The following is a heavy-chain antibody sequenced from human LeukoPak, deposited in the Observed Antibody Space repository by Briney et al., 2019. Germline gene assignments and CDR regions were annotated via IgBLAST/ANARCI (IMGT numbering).Heavy chain of an antibody. V-gene: IGHV3-66*01. CDR2: IYSGGST. J-gene: IGHJ4*02. CDR1: GFTVSSNY. Sequence: GGSLRLSCAASGFTVSSNYMSWVRQAPGKGLEWVSVIYSGGSTYYADSVKGRFTISRDNSKNTLYLQMNSLRADDTAVYYCARSSYHYDILTGPFDYWGQGTLVTVSS. CDR3: ARSSYHYDILTGPFDY. D-gene: IGHD3-9*01.